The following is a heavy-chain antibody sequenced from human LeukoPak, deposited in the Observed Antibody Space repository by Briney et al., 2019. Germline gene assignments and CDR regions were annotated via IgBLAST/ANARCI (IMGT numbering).Heavy chain of an antibody. D-gene: IGHD2-2*01. V-gene: IGHV1-18*01. CDR1: GYTFTSYG. Sequence: ASVKVSCKASGYTFTSYGISWVRQAPGQGLEWMGWISAYNGNTNYAQKLQGRVTMTTDTSTSTAYMELRSLRSDDTAVYYCARTDDGFGAIVVVPAATTLFDYWGQGTLVTVSS. J-gene: IGHJ4*02. CDR3: ARTDDGFGAIVVVPAATTLFDY. CDR2: ISAYNGNT.